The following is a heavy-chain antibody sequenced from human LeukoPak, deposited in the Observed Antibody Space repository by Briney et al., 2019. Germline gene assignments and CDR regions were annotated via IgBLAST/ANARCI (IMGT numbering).Heavy chain of an antibody. D-gene: IGHD1-26*01. CDR1: GYTFTAYY. CDR3: ARDLASTPYWELDY. V-gene: IGHV1-2*06. CDR2: INSNSGDT. J-gene: IGHJ4*02. Sequence: ASVKVSCKASGYTFTAYYIHWVRRAPGQGLEWMGRINSNSGDTDYAQEFQGRVTMTRDTSITTAQMELTRLRSDDTAVYYCARDLASTPYWELDYWGQGTLLTVSS.